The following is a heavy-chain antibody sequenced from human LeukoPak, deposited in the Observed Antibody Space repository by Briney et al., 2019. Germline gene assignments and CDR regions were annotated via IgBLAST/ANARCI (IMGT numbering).Heavy chain of an antibody. CDR1: GGSVNSDTYF. D-gene: IGHD1-26*01. J-gene: IGHJ4*02. CDR2: LHSIKRT. V-gene: IGHV4-39*07. Sequence: SETLSLTCTVSGGSVNSDTYFWVWHPPRPGKGRVWLSHLHSIKRTPCNPSLASRLTVSVDPSKNQLSLKLSSVTAADTAVYYCASGRYSGSYFRLDYWGKGTLVRLSS. CDR3: ASGRYSGSYFRLDY.